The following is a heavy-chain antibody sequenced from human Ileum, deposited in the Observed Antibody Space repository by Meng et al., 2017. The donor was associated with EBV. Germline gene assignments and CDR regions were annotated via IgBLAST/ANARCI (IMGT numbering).Heavy chain of an antibody. V-gene: IGHV4-4*02. CDR3: ASRPPYNQGVSLEY. Sequence: QVRLQESGQGLGEPSGTRPRTCAVSGGALTRVNLWTWVRQPPGKGLEWIGEIFHPASTNYNPSLQSRITMSIDESKNQFSLKLYFVTAADTAVYYCASRPPYNQGVSLEYWGQGTLVTVSS. D-gene: IGHD3-10*01. CDR1: GGALTRVNL. CDR2: IFHPAST. J-gene: IGHJ4*02.